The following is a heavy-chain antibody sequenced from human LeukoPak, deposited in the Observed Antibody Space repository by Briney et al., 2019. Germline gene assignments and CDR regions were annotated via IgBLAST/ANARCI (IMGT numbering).Heavy chain of an antibody. J-gene: IGHJ4*02. Sequence: ASVKVSCKASGYTFTSYYMHWVRQAPGQGLEWMGIINPSGGCTSYAQKFQGRVTMTRDTSTSTVYMELSSLRAEDTAVYYCARGGDIVVVAAALDYWGQGTLVTVSS. V-gene: IGHV1-46*01. CDR3: ARGGDIVVVAAALDY. D-gene: IGHD2-15*01. CDR2: INPSGGCT. CDR1: GYTFTSYY.